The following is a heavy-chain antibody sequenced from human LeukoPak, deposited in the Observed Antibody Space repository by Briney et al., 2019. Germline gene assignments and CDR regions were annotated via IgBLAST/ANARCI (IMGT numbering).Heavy chain of an antibody. D-gene: IGHD6-6*01. Sequence: SVKVSCKASGDTFSNFAISWVRQAPGQGLEWVGRIIATLVMSNYAQKFQGRVTITADKSTNTVYMELSSLRSEDTAVYYCARVNIAARQSVSDGYDYWGQGSLVTVSS. CDR1: GDTFSNFA. V-gene: IGHV1-69*04. CDR2: IIATLVMS. CDR3: ARVNIAARQSVSDGYDY. J-gene: IGHJ4*02.